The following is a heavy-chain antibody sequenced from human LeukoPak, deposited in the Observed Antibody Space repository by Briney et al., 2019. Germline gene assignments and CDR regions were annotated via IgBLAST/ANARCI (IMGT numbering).Heavy chain of an antibody. J-gene: IGHJ4*02. V-gene: IGHV3-48*04. CDR2: ISSGGLTI. CDR1: GFTFSTHT. D-gene: IGHD4/OR15-4a*01. Sequence: GGSLRLSCVASGFTFSTHTFNWVRQAPGRGLEWLSYISSGGLTIFYADSVKGRFTISRDNTKNAIYLDMTNLRAEDTAVYYCARDFDYGDYTDFWGQGTLVAVSS. CDR3: ARDFDYGDYTDF.